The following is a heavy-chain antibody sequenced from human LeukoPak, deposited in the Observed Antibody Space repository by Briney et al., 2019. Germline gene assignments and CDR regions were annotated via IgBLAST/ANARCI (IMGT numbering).Heavy chain of an antibody. CDR1: GGSISSSNW. D-gene: IGHD1-26*01. Sequence: PSETLSLTCAVSGGSISSSNWWSWVRQPPGKGLEWIGEIYHSGSTNYNPSLKSRVTISVDKSKNQFSLKLSSVTAADTAVYYCARVSGSYDYYFDYWGQGTLVTVSS. J-gene: IGHJ4*02. CDR3: ARVSGSYDYYFDY. V-gene: IGHV4-4*02. CDR2: IYHSGST.